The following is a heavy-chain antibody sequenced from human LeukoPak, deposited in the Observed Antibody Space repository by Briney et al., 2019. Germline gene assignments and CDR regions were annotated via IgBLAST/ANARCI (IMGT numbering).Heavy chain of an antibody. J-gene: IGHJ4*02. CDR1: GFTFTSYS. CDR3: ARVGLYDSSGYLY. CDR2: ISSSSSYM. D-gene: IGHD3-22*01. V-gene: IGHV3-21*01. Sequence: VGSLRLSCAASGFTFTSYSLNCVRQAPGKGVERVSSISSSSSYMYYADSVKGRFTISRDNAKNSLYLQMNSLRAEDTAVYYCARVGLYDSSGYLYWGQGTLVTVSS.